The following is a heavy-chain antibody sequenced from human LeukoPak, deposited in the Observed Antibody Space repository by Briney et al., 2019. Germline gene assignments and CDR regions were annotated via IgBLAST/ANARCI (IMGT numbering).Heavy chain of an antibody. D-gene: IGHD3-22*01. Sequence: SQTLSLTCAISGDSVFSNSSWNWIRQSPSRGLEWLGRTYYRSKWYNDYVVSVKSRININPDTSKNQFSLKLSSVTAADTAVYYCARRYYYDSSGYYYRPCFDYWGQGTLVTVSS. CDR1: GDSVFSNSS. CDR2: TYYRSKWYN. CDR3: ARRYYYDSSGYYYRPCFDY. J-gene: IGHJ4*02. V-gene: IGHV6-1*01.